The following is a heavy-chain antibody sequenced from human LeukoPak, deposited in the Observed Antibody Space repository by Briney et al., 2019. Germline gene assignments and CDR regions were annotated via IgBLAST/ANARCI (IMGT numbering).Heavy chain of an antibody. CDR3: ASYDGRAAYFEY. J-gene: IGHJ4*02. Sequence: GGSLRLSCAASGLTVSNNYMSWVRQAPGKGLEWVSVIFPGGMTYYADSERGRFTISRDNSKNTVHLQMNSLRPEDTAVYYCASYDGRAAYFEYWGQGTLVTVSS. V-gene: IGHV3-66*02. CDR2: IFPGGMT. CDR1: GLTVSNNY. D-gene: IGHD3-16*01.